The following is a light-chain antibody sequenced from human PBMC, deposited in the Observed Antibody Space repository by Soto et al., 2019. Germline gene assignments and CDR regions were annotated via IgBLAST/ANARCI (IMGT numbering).Light chain of an antibody. J-gene: IGKJ1*01. Sequence: ETVMTQSPGTLSVSLGERATLSCRASQSVSIHLAWYQQKPGQAPRLLIHGASTRATGFPARFSGSGSGTDFTLTIGSLQSEDFADYYCQQYNNWPWTFGQGTKVDIK. V-gene: IGKV3-15*01. CDR1: QSVSIH. CDR3: QQYNNWPWT. CDR2: GAS.